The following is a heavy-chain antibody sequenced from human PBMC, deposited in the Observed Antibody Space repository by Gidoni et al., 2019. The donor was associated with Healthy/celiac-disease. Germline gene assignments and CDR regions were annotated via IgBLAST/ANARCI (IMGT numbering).Heavy chain of an antibody. CDR2: INHSGST. J-gene: IGHJ2*01. CDR1: GGSFSGYY. V-gene: IGHV4-34*01. CDR3: ARDPRDGGNLSVFDL. Sequence: QVQLQQWGAGLLKPSEPLSLTCAVYGGSFSGYYWSWIRQPPGKGLEWIGEINHSGSTNYNPSLKSRVTISVDTSKNQFSLKLSSVTAADTAVYYCARDPRDGGNLSVFDLWGRGTLVTVSS. D-gene: IGHD2-15*01.